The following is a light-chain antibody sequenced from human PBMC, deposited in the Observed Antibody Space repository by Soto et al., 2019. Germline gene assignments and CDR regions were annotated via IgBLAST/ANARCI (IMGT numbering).Light chain of an antibody. J-gene: IGLJ3*02. CDR2: DDA. Sequence: SYELTQPPSVSVAPGQTVRITCGGDKIGSKSVHWYQQRPGQAPVLVVYDDADRPSGIPERLSGSNSGNTATLTISRVEAGDEADYYCHVWDNSDLSLFGGGTKLTVL. CDR3: HVWDNSDLSL. CDR1: KIGSKS. V-gene: IGLV3-21*02.